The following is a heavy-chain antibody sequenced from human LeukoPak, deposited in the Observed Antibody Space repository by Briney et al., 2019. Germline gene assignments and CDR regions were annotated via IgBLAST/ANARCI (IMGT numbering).Heavy chain of an antibody. CDR3: ARDSPSTAAEYAFDI. CDR1: GGSISSPNW. J-gene: IGHJ3*02. CDR2: IYHSGST. D-gene: IGHD6-25*01. Sequence: PSGTLSLTCAVSGGSISSPNWWSWVRQPPGKGLEWIGEIYHSGSTNYNPSLKSRVTISVDTSKNQFSLKLSSVTAADTAVYYCARDSPSTAAEYAFDIWGQGTMVTVSS. V-gene: IGHV4-4*02.